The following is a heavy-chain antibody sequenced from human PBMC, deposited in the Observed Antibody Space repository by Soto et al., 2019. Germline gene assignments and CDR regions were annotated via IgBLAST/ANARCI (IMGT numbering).Heavy chain of an antibody. J-gene: IGHJ5*02. Sequence: PSETLSLTCTVSGGPISSGGYYWSWIRQHPGKGLEWIGYIYYSGSTYYNPSLKSRVTISVDTSKNQFSLKLTSVTAADTAVYFCARTGKFYYYDMSGLPFDPWGPGGLVTVSS. CDR2: IYYSGST. CDR1: GGPISSGGYY. CDR3: ARTGKFYYYDMSGLPFDP. D-gene: IGHD3-22*01. V-gene: IGHV4-31*03.